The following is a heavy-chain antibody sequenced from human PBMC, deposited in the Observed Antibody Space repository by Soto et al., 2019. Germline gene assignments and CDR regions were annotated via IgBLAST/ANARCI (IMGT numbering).Heavy chain of an antibody. D-gene: IGHD1-26*01. CDR3: ASCKRGSYAPFDY. Sequence: EVQLVESRGGLVQPGGPLRLACAATGFTFSDHYMDWVRQAPGKGLEWVGRIRKKANSYTTEYAASVKGRFTILRDDSKNSLYLQMNSLKTEDTAVYYCASCKRGSYAPFDYCGQGTLVTVSS. V-gene: IGHV3-72*01. CDR2: IRKKANSYTT. CDR1: GFTFSDHY. J-gene: IGHJ4*02.